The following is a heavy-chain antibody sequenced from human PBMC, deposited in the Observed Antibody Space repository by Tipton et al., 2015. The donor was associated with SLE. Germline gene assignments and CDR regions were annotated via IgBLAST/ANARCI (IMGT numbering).Heavy chain of an antibody. CDR2: IYYSGST. J-gene: IGHJ4*02. D-gene: IGHD4-17*01. V-gene: IGHV4-59*12. CDR3: AGGQDDFGDY. CDR1: GGSISSYY. Sequence: LRLSCTVSGGSISSYYWSWIRQPPGKGLEWIGYIYYSGSTNYNPSLKSRVTISVDTSKNQFSLKLSSVTAADTAVYYCAGGQDDFGDYWGQGTLVTVSS.